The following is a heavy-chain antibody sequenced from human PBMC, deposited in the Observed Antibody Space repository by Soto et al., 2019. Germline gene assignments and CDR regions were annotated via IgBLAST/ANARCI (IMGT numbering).Heavy chain of an antibody. CDR1: GYTFTSYG. V-gene: IGHV1-18*01. J-gene: IGHJ3*02. CDR3: ARDYDILTGYPIDAFDI. CDR2: ISAYNGNT. D-gene: IGHD3-9*01. Sequence: ASVKVSCKASGYTFTSYGISWVRQAPGQGLEWMGWISAYNGNTNYAQKLQGRVTMTTDTSTSTAYMELRSLRSDDTAAYYCARDYDILTGYPIDAFDIWGQGTMVTVSS.